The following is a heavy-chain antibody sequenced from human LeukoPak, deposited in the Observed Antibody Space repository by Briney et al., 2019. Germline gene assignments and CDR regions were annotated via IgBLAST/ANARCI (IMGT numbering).Heavy chain of an antibody. CDR3: AKDLGPIVVVPAALDY. D-gene: IGHD2-2*01. CDR1: GFTFRSHA. CDR2: IGGSGGRT. J-gene: IGHJ4*02. V-gene: IGHV3-23*01. Sequence: GGSLRLSCAATGFTFRSHAMNWVRQAPGKGLEWVSGIGGSGGRTYYADSVTGRFTISRDNSKNTVYLQMNSLRAEDTAVYYCAKDLGPIVVVPAALDYWGQGTLVTVSS.